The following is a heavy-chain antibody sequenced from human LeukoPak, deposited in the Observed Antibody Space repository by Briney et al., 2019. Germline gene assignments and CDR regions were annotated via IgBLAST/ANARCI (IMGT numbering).Heavy chain of an antibody. CDR3: AIRRDAAGSVDY. CDR2: INPSGGST. CDR1: GYTFTSYY. V-gene: IGHV1-46*01. Sequence: ASVKVSCKASGYTFTSYYMHWVRQAPGQGLEWMGIINPSGGSTSYAQKFQGRVTVTRDTSTSTVYMELSSLRSEDTAVYYCAIRRDAAGSVDYWGQGTLVTVSS. J-gene: IGHJ4*02. D-gene: IGHD6-13*01.